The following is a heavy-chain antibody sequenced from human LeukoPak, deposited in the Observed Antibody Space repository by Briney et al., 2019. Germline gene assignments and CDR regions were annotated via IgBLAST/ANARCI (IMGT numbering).Heavy chain of an antibody. D-gene: IGHD3-16*01. CDR3: ARGRRLGEFDN. Sequence: PSETLSLTCTVSGDSISSGNYYWGWIRQPPGKGLEWIGSIYYSGSTYYNPSLKSRVTISVDTSKNQFSLKLSSVTAADTAVYYCARGRRLGEFDNWGQGTLVTVSS. CDR1: GDSISSGNYY. J-gene: IGHJ4*02. CDR2: IYYSGST. V-gene: IGHV4-39*01.